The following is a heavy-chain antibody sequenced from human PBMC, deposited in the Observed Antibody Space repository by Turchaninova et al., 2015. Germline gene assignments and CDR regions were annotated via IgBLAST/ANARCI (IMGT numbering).Heavy chain of an antibody. CDR3: ARHKGFTVFGMLTFDALDM. J-gene: IGHJ3*02. D-gene: IGHD3-3*01. CDR2: IYHSGNT. CDR1: GLSFRGGYY. Sequence: QVQLQESGPGLVQTSETLSLTCAVSGLSFRGGYYWGWIRQPPGKGVECIGKIYHSGNTYYNPSLKRRVTISVDTSKNQFSLKLNSVTAADTALYYCARHKGFTVFGMLTFDALDMWGHGTMVTVSS. V-gene: IGHV4-38-2*01.